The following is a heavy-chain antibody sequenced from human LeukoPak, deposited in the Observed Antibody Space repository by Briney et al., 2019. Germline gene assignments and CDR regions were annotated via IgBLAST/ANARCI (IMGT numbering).Heavy chain of an antibody. CDR1: GFTFSSYA. Sequence: GGSLRLSCAASGFTFSSYAMHWVRQAPGKGLEWVAVISYDGSNKYYADSVKGRFTISKDNSKSTLYLQMNSLRAEDTAVYYCARDLDDSSGYYYSADYWGQGTLVTVSS. D-gene: IGHD3-22*01. J-gene: IGHJ4*02. V-gene: IGHV3-30*04. CDR2: ISYDGSNK. CDR3: ARDLDDSSGYYYSADY.